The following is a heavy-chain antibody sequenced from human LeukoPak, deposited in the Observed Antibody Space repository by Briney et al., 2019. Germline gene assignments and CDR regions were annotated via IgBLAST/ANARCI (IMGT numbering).Heavy chain of an antibody. D-gene: IGHD3-10*01. Sequence: PSETLSLTCTVSGGSISSYYWSWIRQPPGKGLEWIGYIYYSGSTNYNPSLKSRVTISVDTSKNQFSLKLSSVTAADTAVYYCARQSLWFGELTYGMDVWGQGTTVTVSS. J-gene: IGHJ6*02. V-gene: IGHV4-59*08. CDR2: IYYSGST. CDR1: GGSISSYY. CDR3: ARQSLWFGELTYGMDV.